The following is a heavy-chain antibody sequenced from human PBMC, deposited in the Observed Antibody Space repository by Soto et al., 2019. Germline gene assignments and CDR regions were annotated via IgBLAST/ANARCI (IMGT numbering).Heavy chain of an antibody. CDR1: GGSISSGGYY. CDR2: IYYSGST. V-gene: IGHV4-31*03. D-gene: IGHD3-10*01. Sequence: NPSETLSLTCTVSGGSISSGGYYWSWIRQHPGKGLEWIGYIYYSGSTYYNPSLKSRVTISVDTSKNQFSLKLSSVTAADTAVYYCAIYGSGSYYDRFDPWGQGTLVTVSS. CDR3: AIYGSGSYYDRFDP. J-gene: IGHJ5*02.